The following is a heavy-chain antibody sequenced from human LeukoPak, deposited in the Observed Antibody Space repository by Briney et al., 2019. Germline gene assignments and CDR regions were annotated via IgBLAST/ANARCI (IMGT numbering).Heavy chain of an antibody. CDR3: ANLYGDSSNGMDV. CDR2: INASGGTT. J-gene: IGHJ6*02. Sequence: GASLRLSCAASGFTFAMTWVRQAPGKGLEWVSAINASGGTTYYADSVKGRFTISRDNSKNTLFLQMNSLRAEDTAVYFCANLYGDSSNGMDVWGQGTTVTVSS. CDR1: GFTFA. D-gene: IGHD4-17*01. V-gene: IGHV3-23*01.